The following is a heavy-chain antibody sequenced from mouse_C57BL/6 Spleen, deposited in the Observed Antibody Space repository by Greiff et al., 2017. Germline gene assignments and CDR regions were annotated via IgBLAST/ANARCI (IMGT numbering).Heavy chain of an antibody. J-gene: IGHJ2*01. Sequence: EVQLVESGGGLVKPGGSLKLSCAASGFTFSDYGMHWVRQAPEKGLEWVAYISSGSSTIYYADTVKGRFTISRDNAKNTLFLQMTSLRSEDTAMYYCATGTRFDYWGQGTTLTVSS. CDR2: ISSGSSTI. CDR3: ATGTRFDY. CDR1: GFTFSDYG. D-gene: IGHD4-1*01. V-gene: IGHV5-17*01.